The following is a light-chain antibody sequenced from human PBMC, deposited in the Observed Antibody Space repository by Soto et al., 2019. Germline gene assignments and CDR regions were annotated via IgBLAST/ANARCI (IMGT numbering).Light chain of an antibody. CDR3: HQCNSYPPT. Sequence: DILMTQSPSTLSASVGDRVTITCRASQSISSWLAWYQQKPGKAPKVLIYKASNLQSGVPARFSGSGSGTDFTLTISSLQPDDFATDYCHQCNSYPPTFGQGTTVDIK. CDR2: KAS. CDR1: QSISSW. V-gene: IGKV1-5*03. J-gene: IGKJ1*01.